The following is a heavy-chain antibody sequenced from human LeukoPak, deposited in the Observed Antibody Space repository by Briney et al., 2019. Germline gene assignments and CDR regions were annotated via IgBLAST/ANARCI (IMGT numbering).Heavy chain of an antibody. CDR3: ARERVIAAAGDGFDS. J-gene: IGHJ4*02. D-gene: IGHD2-21*01. CDR2: ISSSSTTI. V-gene: IGHV3-48*02. CDR1: GFTFSDYS. Sequence: GGSLRLSCAASGFTFSDYSMNWVRQAPGKGLEWVSYISSSSTTIFYADSVKGRFTISRDNAKNSLFLQTNGLRDEDTALYYCARERVIAAAGDGFDSWGQGTLVTVSS.